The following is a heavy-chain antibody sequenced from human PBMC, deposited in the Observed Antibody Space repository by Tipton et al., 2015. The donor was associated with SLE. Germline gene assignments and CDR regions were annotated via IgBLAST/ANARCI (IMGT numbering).Heavy chain of an antibody. V-gene: IGHV3-23*01. CDR1: GFTFSSYA. Sequence: SLRLSCAASGFTFSSYAMSWVRQAPGKGLGWVSAISGSGGSTYYADSVKGRFTISRDNSKNSLYLQMNSLRAEDTAVYYCARTTWFGENWFDPWGQGTLVTVSS. J-gene: IGHJ5*02. CDR3: ARTTWFGENWFDP. D-gene: IGHD3-10*01. CDR2: ISGSGGST.